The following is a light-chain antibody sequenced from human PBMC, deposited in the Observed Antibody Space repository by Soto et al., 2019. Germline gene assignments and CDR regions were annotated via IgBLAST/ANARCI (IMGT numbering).Light chain of an antibody. CDR2: GVS. V-gene: IGLV2-14*01. J-gene: IGLJ1*01. Sequence: QSALTQPASVSGSPGQSITISCTGISSDVGDYYYVSWYQHHPGKAPKLIIYGVSNRPSGVSNRFSGSKSGNTASLTISGLQTDDEADYYCSSYTNSVKFVFGTGTKVTVL. CDR1: SSDVGDYYY. CDR3: SSYTNSVKFV.